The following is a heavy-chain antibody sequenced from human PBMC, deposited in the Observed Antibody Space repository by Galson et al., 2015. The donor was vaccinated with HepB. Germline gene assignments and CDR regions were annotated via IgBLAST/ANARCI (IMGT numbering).Heavy chain of an antibody. V-gene: IGHV1-8*01. CDR3: ARDYYDSSGYYNYYYYGMDV. CDR1: GYTFTSYD. D-gene: IGHD3-22*01. CDR2: MNPNSGNT. Sequence: SVKVSCKASGYTFTSYDINWVRQATGQGLEWMGWMNPNSGNTGYAQKFQGRVTMTRNTSISTAYMELSSLRSEDTAVYYCARDYYDSSGYYNYYYYGMDVWGQGTTVTVSS. J-gene: IGHJ6*02.